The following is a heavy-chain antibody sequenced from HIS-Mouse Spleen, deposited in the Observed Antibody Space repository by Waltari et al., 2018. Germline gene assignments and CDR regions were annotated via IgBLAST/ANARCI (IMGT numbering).Heavy chain of an antibody. CDR3: AREIPYSSSWYDWYFDL. V-gene: IGHV4-39*07. Sequence: QLQLQESGPGLVKPSETLSLTCTVSGGSISSSSYYWGWTRQPPGKGLEWIGGIGYSGSTYLTPALKSRVTISVDTSKNQFSLKLSSVTAADTAVYYCAREIPYSSSWYDWYFDLWGRGTLVTVSS. CDR1: GGSISSSSYY. J-gene: IGHJ2*01. D-gene: IGHD6-13*01. CDR2: IGYSGST.